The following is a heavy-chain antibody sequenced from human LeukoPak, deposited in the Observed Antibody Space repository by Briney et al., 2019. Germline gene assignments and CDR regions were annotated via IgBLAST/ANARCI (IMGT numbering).Heavy chain of an antibody. CDR1: GFTFNTYG. CDR2: IGPGPSHT. D-gene: IGHD3-10*01. J-gene: IGHJ4*02. V-gene: IGHV3-21*01. Sequence: GGSLRLSCAASGFTFNTYGMNWVRQAPGKGLEWLSYIGPGPSHTYYADSVRGRFVISRDNSKNTLYLQMNSLRAEDTAVYYCARGLYYGSGSPIDYWGQGTLVTVSS. CDR3: ARGLYYGSGSPIDY.